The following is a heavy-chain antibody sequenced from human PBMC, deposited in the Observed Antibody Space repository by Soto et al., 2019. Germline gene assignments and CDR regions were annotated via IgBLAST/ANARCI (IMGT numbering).Heavy chain of an antibody. V-gene: IGHV6-1*01. D-gene: IGHD5-18*01. Sequence: PSQTLSLTCAISGDSVSSNSAAWNWIRQSPSRGLEWLGRTYYRPKWYNDYAESLKSRLTINPDTSKNQFSLQLYSVTPEDTAVYYCARDKDSGYYYGYPHRGENYYGMDVWGQGTTVTVSS. J-gene: IGHJ6*02. CDR3: ARDKDSGYYYGYPHRGENYYGMDV. CDR2: TYYRPKWYN. CDR1: GDSVSSNSAA.